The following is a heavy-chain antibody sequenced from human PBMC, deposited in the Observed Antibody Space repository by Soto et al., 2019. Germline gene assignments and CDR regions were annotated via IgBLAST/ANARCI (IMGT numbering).Heavy chain of an antibody. CDR1: GFTFSNAW. Sequence: LRLSCAASGFTFSNAWMSWVRQAPGKGLEWVGRIKSKTDGGTTDYAAPVKGRFTISRDDSKNTLYLQMNSLKTEDTAVYYCTTDPAKGCSYALFDYWGQGTLVTVS. CDR2: IKSKTDGGTT. V-gene: IGHV3-15*01. D-gene: IGHD5-18*01. CDR3: TTDPAKGCSYALFDY. J-gene: IGHJ4*02.